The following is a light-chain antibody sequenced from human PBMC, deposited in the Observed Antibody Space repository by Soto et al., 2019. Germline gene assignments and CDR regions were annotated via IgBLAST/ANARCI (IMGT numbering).Light chain of an antibody. CDR1: SSDIGGYNY. V-gene: IGLV2-14*01. Sequence: QSALTQPASVSGSRRQSITISCTGTSSDIGGYNYVSWYQQHPGKAPKLIIYEVSNRPSGVSNRFSGSKSGNTASLTISGLQAADEADYFCKSYAGSNTYVFGSGTKLTVL. J-gene: IGLJ1*01. CDR3: KSYAGSNTYV. CDR2: EVS.